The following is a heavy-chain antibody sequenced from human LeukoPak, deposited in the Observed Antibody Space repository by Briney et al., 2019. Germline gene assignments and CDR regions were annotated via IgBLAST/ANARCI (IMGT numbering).Heavy chain of an antibody. CDR1: GGTFSTYA. Sequence: GASVKVSCKASGGTFSTYAISWVRQAPGQGLEWMGWISAYNGNTNYAQKLQGRVTMTTDTSTSTAYMELRSLRSDDTAVYYCARAKIAVATNDYWGQGTLVTVSS. V-gene: IGHV1-18*01. CDR2: ISAYNGNT. D-gene: IGHD6-19*01. CDR3: ARAKIAVATNDY. J-gene: IGHJ4*02.